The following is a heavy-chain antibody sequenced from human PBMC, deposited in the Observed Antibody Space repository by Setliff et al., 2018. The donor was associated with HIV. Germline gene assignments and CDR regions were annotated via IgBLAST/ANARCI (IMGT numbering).Heavy chain of an antibody. V-gene: IGHV3-30*04. CDR1: GFPFSSYA. CDR3: ARDSELVALAATADYYYFMDV. Sequence: GGSLRLSCAASGFPFSSYAMHWVRQAPGKGLRWVAVISYDGNNKYYADSVKGRFTISRDNSKNTLNLQMNSLRAEDTAVYYCARDSELVALAATADYYYFMDVWGKGTTVTVSS. J-gene: IGHJ6*03. D-gene: IGHD2-15*01. CDR2: ISYDGNNK.